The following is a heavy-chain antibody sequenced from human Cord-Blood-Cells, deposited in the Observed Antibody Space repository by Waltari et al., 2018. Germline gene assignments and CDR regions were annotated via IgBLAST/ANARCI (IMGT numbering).Heavy chain of an antibody. CDR3: ARPGLPAALSDAFDI. D-gene: IGHD2-2*01. J-gene: IGHJ3*02. CDR1: GGTFSSYA. CDR2: ISPIFGTA. V-gene: IGHV1-69*12. Sequence: QVQLVQSGAEVKKPGSSVKVSCKASGGTFSSYAISWVRQAPGQGLEWMGGISPIFGTANYAQKFQGRVTITAGESTSTAYMELSSLRSEDTAVYYCARPGLPAALSDAFDIWGQGTMVTVSS.